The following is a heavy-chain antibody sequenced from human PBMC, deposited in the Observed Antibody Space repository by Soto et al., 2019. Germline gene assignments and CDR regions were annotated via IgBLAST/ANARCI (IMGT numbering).Heavy chain of an antibody. J-gene: IGHJ4*02. CDR2: FDPEDGET. V-gene: IGHV1-24*01. Sequence: ASVKVSCKVSGYTLTGSSMHWVRQAPGKGLEWMGGFDPEDGETIYAQTFQGRITMTEDSSTDTAYMELSSLTSADTAVYYCTSLNPYFDFRGQGTPVTVSS. CDR3: TSLNPYFDF. CDR1: GYTLTGSS.